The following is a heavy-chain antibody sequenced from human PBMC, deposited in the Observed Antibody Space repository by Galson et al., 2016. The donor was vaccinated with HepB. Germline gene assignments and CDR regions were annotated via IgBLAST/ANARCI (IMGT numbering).Heavy chain of an antibody. D-gene: IGHD6-19*01. J-gene: IGHJ4*02. V-gene: IGHV1-2*02. CDR3: TRDLAYYSSAAGWGFDH. CDR2: IKPDSGDT. Sequence: SVKVSCKASGYTFTGYYILWIRQAPGQGLEWMGWIKPDSGDTNYAQKFQGRVTMTRDTSINTAYMELSGLRPDDTALYYCTRDLAYYSSAAGWGFDHWGQSTLVTVSS. CDR1: GYTFTGYY.